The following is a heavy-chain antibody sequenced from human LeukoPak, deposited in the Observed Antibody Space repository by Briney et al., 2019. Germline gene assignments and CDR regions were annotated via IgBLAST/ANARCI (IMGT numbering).Heavy chain of an antibody. CDR2: ISSSSTSM. CDR1: GFTFNSYS. V-gene: IGHV3-48*01. J-gene: IGHJ4*02. Sequence: GGSLRLSCAASGFTFNSYSMNWVRQAPGKGLEWVSYISSSSTSMYYADSVKGRFTISRDNARNSLYLQMNSLRAEDTAVYYCARQNGAGYYYYFDSWGQGTLVTVSS. CDR3: ARQNGAGYYYYFDS. D-gene: IGHD3-22*01.